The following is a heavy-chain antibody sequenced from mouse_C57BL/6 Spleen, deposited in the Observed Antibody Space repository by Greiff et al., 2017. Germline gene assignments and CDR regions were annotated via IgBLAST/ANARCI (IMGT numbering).Heavy chain of an antibody. CDR2: IHPSDSDT. D-gene: IGHD2-5*01. CDR3: AIRSNFYYAMDY. J-gene: IGHJ4*01. V-gene: IGHV1-74*01. CDR1: GYTFTSYS. Sequence: QVHVMQSGAELVKPGASLKVSCKASGYTFTSYSMSWVKQRPGKGLEWIGSIHPSDSDTNYNQKVKGKATLTVDKSSSTAYMQLISLTSEDSAVYYGAIRSNFYYAMDYWGQGTSVTVSS.